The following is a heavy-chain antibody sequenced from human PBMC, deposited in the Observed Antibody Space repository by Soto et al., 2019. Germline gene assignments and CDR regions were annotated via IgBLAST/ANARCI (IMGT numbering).Heavy chain of an antibody. CDR1: GFIFNNYG. CDR3: ARRFGDPSSASGFDY. V-gene: IGHV1-18*01. Sequence: ASVKVSCKTSGFIFNNYGFHWVRQAPGQGLEWVGWISAYNGKTRHAQKFQGRVTMTTDTSTSTAYMELRSLRSDDTAVFYCARRFGDPSSASGFDYWGQGTLVTVSS. J-gene: IGHJ4*02. CDR2: ISAYNGKT. D-gene: IGHD4-17*01.